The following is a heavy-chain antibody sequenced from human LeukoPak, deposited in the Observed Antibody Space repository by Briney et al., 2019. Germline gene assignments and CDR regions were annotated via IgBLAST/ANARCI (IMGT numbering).Heavy chain of an antibody. J-gene: IGHJ4*02. V-gene: IGHV3-53*01. CDR3: AREVVVVGATGGGFDY. Sequence: GGSLRLSCAASGVTVSSNYMSWVRQAPGKGLEWVSVIYSGGSTYYADSVKGRFTISRDTSKNTLDLQMNSLRAEDTAVYYCAREVVVVGATGGGFDYWGQGTLVTVSS. D-gene: IGHD1-26*01. CDR1: GVTVSSNY. CDR2: IYSGGST.